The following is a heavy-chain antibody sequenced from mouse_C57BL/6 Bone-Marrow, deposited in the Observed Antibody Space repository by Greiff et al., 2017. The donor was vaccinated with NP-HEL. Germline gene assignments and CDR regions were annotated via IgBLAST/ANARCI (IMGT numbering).Heavy chain of an antibody. Sequence: QVQLQQSGAELVKPGASVKLSCKASGYTFTSYWMHWVKQRPGQGLEWIGMIHPNSGSTNYNEKFKSKATLTVDKSSSTAYMQLSSLTSEDSAVYYCARWFSAGYWYFDVWGTGTTVTVSS. CDR1: GYTFTSYW. V-gene: IGHV1-64*01. CDR3: ARWFSAGYWYFDV. D-gene: IGHD2-2*01. CDR2: IHPNSGST. J-gene: IGHJ1*03.